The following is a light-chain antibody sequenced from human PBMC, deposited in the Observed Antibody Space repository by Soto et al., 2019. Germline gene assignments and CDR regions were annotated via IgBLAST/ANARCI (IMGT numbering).Light chain of an antibody. CDR2: DAY. Sequence: EIVLTQSPGTLSLSPGERATLSCRASQSVSRRLLAWYQQKPGQPTRPLIYDAYSRATGVPDWFSGSGSGTDFTLTISRLQPEDFAVYYCQQYGNSPRTFGQGTKVEIK. CDR3: QQYGNSPRT. J-gene: IGKJ1*01. CDR1: QSVSRRL. V-gene: IGKV3-20*01.